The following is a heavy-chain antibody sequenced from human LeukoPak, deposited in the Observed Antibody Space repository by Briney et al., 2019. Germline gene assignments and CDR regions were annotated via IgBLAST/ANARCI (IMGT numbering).Heavy chain of an antibody. CDR1: GLTVSSHS. CDR3: ASDRIAGAATDWFEA. Sequence: GGSLRLSCAAAGLTVSSHSMHWVRQAPGMGLDWVAVISYDGRDEYYADSVKGRFTVSRDNSRNTLYLQMNSLRPEDTAVFYCASDRIAGAATDWFEAWGQGTLVTVSS. V-gene: IGHV3-30*04. CDR2: ISYDGRDE. J-gene: IGHJ5*02. D-gene: IGHD2-15*01.